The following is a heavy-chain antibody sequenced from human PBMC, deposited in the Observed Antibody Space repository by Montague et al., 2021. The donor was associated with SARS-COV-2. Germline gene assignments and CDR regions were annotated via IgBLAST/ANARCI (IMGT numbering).Heavy chain of an antibody. CDR2: IFHSGIT. CDR1: GGSISSYY. D-gene: IGHD1-20*01. J-gene: IGHJ5*02. CDR3: AGTEYNWNDWFDP. V-gene: IGHV4-59*13. Sequence: SETLSLTCSVSGGSISSYYWSWIRQSPGPGLGWMWYIFHSGITNYNPSLKSRITISVDMSKNQFYLQLNSVTAADSAVYYCAGTEYNWNDWFDPWGQGTLVTVSS.